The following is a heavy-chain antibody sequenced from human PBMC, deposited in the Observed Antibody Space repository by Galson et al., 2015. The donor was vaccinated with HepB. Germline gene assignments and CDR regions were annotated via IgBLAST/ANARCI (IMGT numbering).Heavy chain of an antibody. J-gene: IGHJ6*02. CDR3: ARENYYDSSGYYYYGMDV. Sequence: SGGTFSSYAISWVRQAPGQGLEWMGRIIPILGIANYAQKFQGRVTITADKSTSTAYMELSSLRSEDTAVYYCARENYYDSSGYYYYGMDVWGQGTTVTVSS. CDR2: IIPILGIA. CDR1: GGTFSSYA. D-gene: IGHD3-22*01. V-gene: IGHV1-69*04.